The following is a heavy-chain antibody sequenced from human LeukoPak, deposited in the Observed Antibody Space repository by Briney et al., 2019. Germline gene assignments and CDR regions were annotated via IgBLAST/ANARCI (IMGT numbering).Heavy chain of an antibody. J-gene: IGHJ4*02. CDR1: GFTLSSYG. CDR2: IWYDGSNK. V-gene: IGHV3-33*01. CDR3: ARQFDTVMVTDY. Sequence: PGGSLRLSCAASGFTLSSYGMHWVRQAPGKGLEWVAVIWYDGSNKYYADSVKGRFTISRDNSKNTLYLQMNSLRAEDTAVYYCARQFDTVMVTDYWGQGTLVTVSS. D-gene: IGHD5-18*01.